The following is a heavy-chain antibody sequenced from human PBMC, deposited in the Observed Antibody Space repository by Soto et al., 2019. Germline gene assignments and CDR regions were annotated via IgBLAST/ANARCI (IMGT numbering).Heavy chain of an antibody. J-gene: IGHJ4*02. Sequence: PSETRSLTCTVSGDSVSSENYYWTWIRQSPGKGLEWIGYIYSSGTTNYNPSLKSRVTISLDTSDNQFSLKLTSVTAADTAMYYCARDIRGYSRAFDYWGQGTLVTVSS. CDR2: IYSSGTT. D-gene: IGHD5-18*01. V-gene: IGHV4-61*01. CDR3: ARDIRGYSRAFDY. CDR1: GDSVSSENYY.